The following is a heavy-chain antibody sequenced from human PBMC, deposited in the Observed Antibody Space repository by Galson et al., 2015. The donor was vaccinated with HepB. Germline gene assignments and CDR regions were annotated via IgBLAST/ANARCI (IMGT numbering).Heavy chain of an antibody. J-gene: IGHJ1*01. CDR3: ARAFTTMVRGPPAEYFQH. V-gene: IGHV3-7*03. CDR2: IKQDGSEK. Sequence: SLRLSCAASGFTFSSYWMSWVRQAPGKGLEWVANIKQDGSEKYYVDSVKGRFTISRDNAENSLYLQMNSLRAEDTAVYYCARAFTTMVRGPPAEYFQHWGQDTLVTVSS. D-gene: IGHD3-10*01. CDR1: GFTFSSYW.